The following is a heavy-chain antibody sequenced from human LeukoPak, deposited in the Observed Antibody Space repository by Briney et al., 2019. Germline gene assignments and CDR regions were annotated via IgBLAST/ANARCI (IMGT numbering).Heavy chain of an antibody. J-gene: IGHJ6*03. Sequence: ASVKVSRKASGYTFTSYDINWVRQATGQGLEWMGWMNPNSGNTGYAQKFQGRVTMTRNTSISTAYMELSSLRSEDTAVYYCARGPGSSGKYYYYMDVWGKGTTVTVSS. V-gene: IGHV1-8*01. CDR3: ARGPGSSGKYYYYMDV. CDR1: GYTFTSYD. D-gene: IGHD6-19*01. CDR2: MNPNSGNT.